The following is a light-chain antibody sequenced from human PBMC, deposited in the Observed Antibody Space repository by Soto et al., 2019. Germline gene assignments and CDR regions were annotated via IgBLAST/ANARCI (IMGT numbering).Light chain of an antibody. V-gene: IGKV1-5*01. CDR1: QSVSNW. CDR2: DAS. CDR3: QHYHSYSWT. Sequence: DIQMTQSPSTLSASVGDRVTITCRASQSVSNWLAWYQQKPGKAPELLIYDASSLESGVPSRFSGSGSGTEFTLTIGGLQPDDFATYCCQHYHSYSWTFGQGTKVEIK. J-gene: IGKJ1*01.